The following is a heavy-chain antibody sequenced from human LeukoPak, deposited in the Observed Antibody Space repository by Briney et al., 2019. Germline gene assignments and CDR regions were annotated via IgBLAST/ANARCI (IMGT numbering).Heavy chain of an antibody. CDR2: IYPFDSDT. D-gene: IGHD3-22*01. CDR1: GYTFSHYW. CDR3: ARPAYYDSSGYHY. J-gene: IGHJ4*02. V-gene: IGHV5-51*01. Sequence: GESLKISCKGSGYTFSHYWIAWVRQMPGKGLEWMGIIYPFDSDTTYSPSFQGQVTISADKSISTAYLQWSSLKASDTAMYYCARPAYYDSSGYHYWGQGTLVTVSS.